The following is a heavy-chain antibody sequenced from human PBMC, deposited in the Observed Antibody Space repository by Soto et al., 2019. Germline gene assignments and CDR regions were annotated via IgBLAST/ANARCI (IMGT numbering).Heavy chain of an antibody. CDR2: ISAYNGNT. Sequence: ASVKVSCKASGYTFTSYGISWVRQAPGQGLEWMGWISAYNGNTNYADSVKGRFTISRDNSKNTLYLQMNSLRAEDTAVYYCAKDIGWLRFYGMDVWGQGTTVTVSS. CDR1: GYTFTSYG. J-gene: IGHJ6*02. D-gene: IGHD5-12*01. V-gene: IGHV1-18*01. CDR3: AKDIGWLRFYGMDV.